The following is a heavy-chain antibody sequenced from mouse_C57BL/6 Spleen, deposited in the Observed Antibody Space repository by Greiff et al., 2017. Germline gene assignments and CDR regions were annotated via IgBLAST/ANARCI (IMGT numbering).Heavy chain of an antibody. V-gene: IGHV14-1*01. CDR2: IDPEDGDT. J-gene: IGHJ3*01. Sequence: EVQLQQSGAELVRPGASVKLSCTASGFNIKDYYMHWVKQRPDQGLEWIGRIDPEDGDTEYAPKFQGKATMTADTSSNTAYLRLSSLTSEDTAVYYCGLDGSAFAYWGQGTLVTVSA. CDR3: GLDGSAFAY. CDR1: GFNIKDYY. D-gene: IGHD3-2*02.